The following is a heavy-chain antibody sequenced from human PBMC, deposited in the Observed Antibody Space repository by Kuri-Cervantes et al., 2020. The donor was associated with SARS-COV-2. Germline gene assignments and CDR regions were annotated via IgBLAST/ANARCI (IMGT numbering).Heavy chain of an antibody. CDR2: IDPSDSYT. CDR3: AIFFIPGVVDY. J-gene: IGHJ4*02. Sequence: GESLKISCKGSGFSFTSYFIGWVRQIPGKGLEWMGRIDPSDSYTNYSPSFQGHLTFSADKAINTAYLQWSGLRASDTAIYYCAIFFIPGVVDYWGPGTLVTVSS. CDR1: GFSFTSYF. V-gene: IGHV5-10-1*01. D-gene: IGHD2-21*01.